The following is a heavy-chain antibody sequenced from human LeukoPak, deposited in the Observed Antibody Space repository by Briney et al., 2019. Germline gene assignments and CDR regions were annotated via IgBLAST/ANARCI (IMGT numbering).Heavy chain of an antibody. V-gene: IGHV3-21*01. CDR1: GFTFSKNA. Sequence: GGSLRLSCAASGFTFSKNAMSWVRQAPGKGLEWVSSINSSSSYIYYADSVKGRFTISRDNAKNSLYLQMNSLRAEDTAVYYCAAPPVWSGYYIPYYMDVWGKGTTVTVSS. CDR3: AAPPVWSGYYIPYYMDV. CDR2: INSSSSYI. D-gene: IGHD3-3*01. J-gene: IGHJ6*03.